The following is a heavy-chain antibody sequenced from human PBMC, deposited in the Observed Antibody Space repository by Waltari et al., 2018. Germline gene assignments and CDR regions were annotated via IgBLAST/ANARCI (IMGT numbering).Heavy chain of an antibody. V-gene: IGHV1-2*06. J-gene: IGHJ6*02. CDR3: AVSGTTPYYYYGMDV. D-gene: IGHD1-7*01. CDR2: LNPNSGGT. CDR1: GYTFTGYY. Sequence: QVQLVQSGAEVKKPGASVKVSCKASGYTFTGYYMHWVRQAPGQGLEWMGRLNPNSGGTNYAQKFQGRVTMTRDTSISTAYMELSRLRSDDTAVYYCAVSGTTPYYYYGMDVWGQGTTVTVSS.